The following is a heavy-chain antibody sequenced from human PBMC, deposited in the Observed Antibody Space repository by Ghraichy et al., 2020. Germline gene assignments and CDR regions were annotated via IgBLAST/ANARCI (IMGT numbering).Heavy chain of an antibody. CDR2: ISSSGSTI. D-gene: IGHD3-10*01. CDR3: ARDGWFPPVTYYFDY. CDR1: GFTFSSYE. J-gene: IGHJ4*02. Sequence: GGSLRLSCAASGFTFSSYEMNWVRQAPGKGLEWVSYISSSGSTIYYADSVKGRFTISRDNAKNSLYLQMNSLRAEDTAVYYCARDGWFPPVTYYFDYWGQGTLVTVSS. V-gene: IGHV3-48*03.